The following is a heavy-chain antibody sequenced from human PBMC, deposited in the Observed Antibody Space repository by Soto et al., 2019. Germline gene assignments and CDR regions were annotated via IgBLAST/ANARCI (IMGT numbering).Heavy chain of an antibody. CDR1: GFTFSSYA. V-gene: IGHV3-23*01. CDR2: VSGSGGST. D-gene: IGHD2-15*01. Sequence: GGSLRLSCAASGFTFSSYAMNWVRQAPGKGLEWVSAVSGSGGSTYYADSVKGRFTISRDNSKNALYLQMNSLRAEDTDVYHCAKGWSDYFDSWGQGTLVTVSS. J-gene: IGHJ4*02. CDR3: AKGWSDYFDS.